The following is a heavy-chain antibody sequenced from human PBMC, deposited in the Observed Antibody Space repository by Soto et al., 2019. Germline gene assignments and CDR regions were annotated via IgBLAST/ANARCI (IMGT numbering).Heavy chain of an antibody. D-gene: IGHD1-26*01. J-gene: IGHJ4*02. CDR3: ARVGVGATLFDY. V-gene: IGHV4-59*01. CDR1: GGSISSYY. CDR2: IYYSGST. Sequence: SETLSLTCTVSGGSISSYYWSWIRQPPGRGLEWIGYIYYSGSTNYNPSLKSRVTISVDTSKNQFSLKLSPVTAADTAVYYCARVGVGATLFDYWGQGTLVTVSS.